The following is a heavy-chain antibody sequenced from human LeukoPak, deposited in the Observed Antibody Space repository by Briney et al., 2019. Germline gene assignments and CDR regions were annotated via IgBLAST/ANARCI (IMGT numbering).Heavy chain of an antibody. Sequence: GGSLRLSCAASGFTLDEYDMHWVRQAPGKGLEWVSSISWNSGITGYADSVKGRFTISRDNAKNSLYLQMNGLRAEDTALYYCAKGPSFVSFDYWGQGTLVTVSS. CDR1: GFTLDEYD. CDR2: ISWNSGIT. J-gene: IGHJ4*02. D-gene: IGHD3-16*01. V-gene: IGHV3-9*01. CDR3: AKGPSFVSFDY.